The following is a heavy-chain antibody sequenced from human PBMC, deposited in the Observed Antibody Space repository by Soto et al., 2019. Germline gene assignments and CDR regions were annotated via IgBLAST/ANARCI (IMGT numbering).Heavy chain of an antibody. Sequence: QVQLVESGGGVVQPGRSLRLSCAASGFTFSSYGMHWVRQAPGKGLEWVAVIWYDGSNKYYADSVKGRFTISRDNSKNTLYLQMNSLRAEDTAVYYCARDRVVVAATLVVGGGFDYWGHGTLVTVSS. CDR3: ARDRVVVAATLVVGGGFDY. CDR2: IWYDGSNK. D-gene: IGHD2-15*01. J-gene: IGHJ4*01. V-gene: IGHV3-33*01. CDR1: GFTFSSYG.